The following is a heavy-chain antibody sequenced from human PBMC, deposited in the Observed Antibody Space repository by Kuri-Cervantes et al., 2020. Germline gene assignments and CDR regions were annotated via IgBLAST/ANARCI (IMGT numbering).Heavy chain of an antibody. CDR1: GYTFTSYA. CDR3: ARDGMTTSKFGDY. Sequence: GGSLRLSCKASGYTFTSYAMNWVRQAPGQGLEWMGWINTNTGNPTYAQGFTGRFVLSLDTSVSTAYLQISSLKAEDTAVYYCARDGMTTSKFGDYWGQGTLVTVSS. CDR2: INTNTGNP. V-gene: IGHV7-4-1*02. J-gene: IGHJ4*02. D-gene: IGHD4-17*01.